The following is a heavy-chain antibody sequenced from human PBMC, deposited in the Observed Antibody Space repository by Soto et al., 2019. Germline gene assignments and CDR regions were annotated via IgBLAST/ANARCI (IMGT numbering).Heavy chain of an antibody. CDR3: AKEGGLSGSYYISSSYYFDY. CDR1: GFTFSSYG. V-gene: IGHV3-30*18. D-gene: IGHD1-26*01. CDR2: ISYDGSTT. J-gene: IGHJ4*02. Sequence: QVQLVESGGGVVQPGRSLRLSCVASGFTFSSYGMHWVRQAPGKGLAWVAIISYDGSTTYYADSVKGRFTISRDNSKNTLYMQMNSLRAEDTSVYYCAKEGGLSGSYYISSSYYFDYWGQGTLVTVSS.